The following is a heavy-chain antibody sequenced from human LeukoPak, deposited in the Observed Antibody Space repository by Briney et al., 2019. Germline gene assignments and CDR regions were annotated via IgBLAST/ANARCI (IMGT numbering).Heavy chain of an antibody. CDR1: GFSFCSYG. V-gene: IGHV3-30*03. CDR2: ISYDGSTK. D-gene: IGHD6-19*01. Sequence: PGRSLRLSCVASGFSFCSYGMHWARQAPGKGLEWVAVISYDGSTKYYIDSVKGRFTISRDNSKNSLYLQMSSLRAEDTAVYYCARQLSGWYDADPYWGQGTLVTVSS. CDR3: ARQLSGWYDADPY. J-gene: IGHJ4*02.